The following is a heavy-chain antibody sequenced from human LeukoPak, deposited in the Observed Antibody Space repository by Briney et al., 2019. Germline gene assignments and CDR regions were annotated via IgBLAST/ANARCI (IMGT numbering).Heavy chain of an antibody. D-gene: IGHD6-19*01. CDR1: GFTFSSYS. V-gene: IGHV3-21*01. CDR2: ISSSSSYI. J-gene: IGHJ4*02. CDR3: AREQLRQWLVRGGFDY. Sequence: PGGSLRLSCAASGFTFSSYSMNWVRQAPGKGLEWVSSISSSSSYIYYADSVKGRFTISRDNAKNSLYLQMNSLRAEDTAVYYCAREQLRQWLVRGGFDYWGQGTLVTVSS.